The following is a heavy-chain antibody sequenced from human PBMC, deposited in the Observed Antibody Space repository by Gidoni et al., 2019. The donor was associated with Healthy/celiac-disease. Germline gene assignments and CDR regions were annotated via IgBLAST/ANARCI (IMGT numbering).Heavy chain of an antibody. CDR1: GYTFTSYD. CDR3: ANTMVRGVDYYYYGMDV. D-gene: IGHD3-10*01. V-gene: IGHV1-8*01. CDR2: MNPNSGNT. Sequence: QVQLVPSGAEVKKPAASAKFSCKAYGYTFTSYDINWVRQATGQGLEWMGWMNPNSGNTGYAQKFQGRVTMTRNTSISTAYMELSSLRSEDTAVYYWANTMVRGVDYYYYGMDVWGQGTTVTVSS. J-gene: IGHJ6*02.